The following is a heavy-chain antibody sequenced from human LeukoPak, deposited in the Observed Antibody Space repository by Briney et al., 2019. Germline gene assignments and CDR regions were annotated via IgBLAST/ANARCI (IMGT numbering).Heavy chain of an antibody. Sequence: ASVKVSCKVSGYTFTDYYMHWVQQAPGKGREWMGLVDPEDGETIYAEKFQGRVTITADTSTDTAYMELSSLRSEDTAVYYCATGSVEMATNTLDYWGQGTLVTVSS. J-gene: IGHJ4*02. V-gene: IGHV1-69-2*01. CDR2: VDPEDGET. D-gene: IGHD5-24*01. CDR3: ATGSVEMATNTLDY. CDR1: GYTFTDYY.